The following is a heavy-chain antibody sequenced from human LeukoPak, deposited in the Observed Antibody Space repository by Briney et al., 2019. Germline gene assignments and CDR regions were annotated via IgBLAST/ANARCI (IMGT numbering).Heavy chain of an antibody. D-gene: IGHD3-10*01. Sequence: GGSLRLSCAASGFTFSSYAMSWVRQAPGKGLEWVSGISGSGDSTYYADSGRGRFTISRDNSKNTLYLQMNSLRAEDTAVYYCAKGLLWFGELDYWGQGTLVTVSS. V-gene: IGHV3-23*01. CDR3: AKGLLWFGELDY. CDR2: ISGSGDST. CDR1: GFTFSSYA. J-gene: IGHJ4*02.